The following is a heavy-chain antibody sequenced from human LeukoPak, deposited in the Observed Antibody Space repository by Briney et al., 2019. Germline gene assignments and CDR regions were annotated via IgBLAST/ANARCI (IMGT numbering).Heavy chain of an antibody. V-gene: IGHV3-48*03. Sequence: GGSLRLSCAASGFTLSSYEMNWVRQAPGKGLQWVSYISSSGSTIYYADSVKGRFTISRDNAKNSLYLQMNGLRAEDTAVYYCARDLYYYGSGNYVPGLPDYWGQGTLVTVSS. CDR3: ARDLYYYGSGNYVPGLPDY. CDR2: ISSSGSTI. CDR1: GFTLSSYE. J-gene: IGHJ4*02. D-gene: IGHD3-10*01.